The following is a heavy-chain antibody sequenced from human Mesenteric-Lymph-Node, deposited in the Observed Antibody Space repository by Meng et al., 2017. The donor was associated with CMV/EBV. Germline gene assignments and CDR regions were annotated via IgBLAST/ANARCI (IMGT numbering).Heavy chain of an antibody. J-gene: IGHJ4*02. CDR3: ARGRIDY. Sequence: GSLRLSCTVSGGSISSSSYYWGWIRQPPGKGLEWIGSIYYSGSTYYNPSLKSRVTISVDTSKNQFSLKLSSVTAADTAVYYCARGRIDYWGQGTLVTVSS. CDR2: IYYSGST. V-gene: IGHV4-39*07. CDR1: GGSISSSSYY.